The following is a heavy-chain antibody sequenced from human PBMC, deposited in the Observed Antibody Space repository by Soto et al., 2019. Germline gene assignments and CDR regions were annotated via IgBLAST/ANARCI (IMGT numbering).Heavy chain of an antibody. J-gene: IGHJ4*02. CDR1: GLTFSNYA. CDR2: ISYDGRNK. CDR3: ARNGSRNYYHFDY. D-gene: IGHD3-10*01. V-gene: IGHV3-30*04. Sequence: RRLSCAASGLTFSNYAMHCVRQAPGKGLEWVAVISYDGRNKYYADSVKGRFTISRDNSKNTLYLQVNSLRADDTAVYYCARNGSRNYYHFDYWGQGTLVTVSS.